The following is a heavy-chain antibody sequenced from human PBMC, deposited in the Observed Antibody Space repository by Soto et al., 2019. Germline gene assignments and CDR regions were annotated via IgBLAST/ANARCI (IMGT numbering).Heavy chain of an antibody. V-gene: IGHV1-69*12. CDR3: ARDKGRQQLSGNYFSCIDV. Sequence: QVQLVQSGAEVKKPGSSVTVSCKASGGTFGNSAISWVRQAPGQGLEWMGGTIPIFPTPDYAQKFQGRGRITEDQSTSTAYMELKRLRTEDTAVYYWARDKGRQQLSGNYFSCIDVWGQGTIVTVSS. J-gene: IGHJ6*01. CDR1: GGTFGNSA. CDR2: TIPIFPTP. D-gene: IGHD6-25*01.